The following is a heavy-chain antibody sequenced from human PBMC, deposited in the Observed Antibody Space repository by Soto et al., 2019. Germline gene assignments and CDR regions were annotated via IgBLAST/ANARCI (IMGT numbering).Heavy chain of an antibody. CDR1: GGTLNNNI. Sequence: QVQLVQSGAEIKKPGSSVKVSCKASGGTLNNNIITWVRQAPGQGLEWMGRIIPIFNSSNYAQKFQGRVTIIADESTNTAYMELSSLRSEDTAVYYCARIQWAGLRYAFDVWGQGTMVTVSS. CDR3: ARIQWAGLRYAFDV. CDR2: IIPIFNSS. J-gene: IGHJ3*01. D-gene: IGHD1-26*01. V-gene: IGHV1-69*01.